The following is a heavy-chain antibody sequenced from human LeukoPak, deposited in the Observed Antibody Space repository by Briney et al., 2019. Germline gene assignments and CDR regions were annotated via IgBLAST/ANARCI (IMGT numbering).Heavy chain of an antibody. Sequence: WASVKVSCKAAGYTFTSYHMHWVRQAPGQGLEWMGIINPSGGGTRYAQKFQGRVTMTGDTSTSTVYMELSSLRSEDTAMYYCARDRIGGGWPPFDNWGQGTLVTVSS. J-gene: IGHJ4*02. CDR3: ARDRIGGGWPPFDN. D-gene: IGHD6-19*01. CDR1: GYTFTSYH. V-gene: IGHV1-46*01. CDR2: INPSGGGT.